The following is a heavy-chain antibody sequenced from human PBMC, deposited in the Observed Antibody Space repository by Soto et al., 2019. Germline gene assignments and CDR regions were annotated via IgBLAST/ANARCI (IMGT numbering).Heavy chain of an antibody. CDR2: IYSGGTT. J-gene: IGHJ3*01. V-gene: IGHV3-53*04. CDR1: GFAASGHY. Sequence: EVQLVESGGGLVQPGGXRRLSCVASGFAASGHYMNWFRQTPNQGLEWLSVIYSGGTTYYADSVEGRFTISRHDSQNTLYLQMDNLRTEDTAVYYCARANKFNAFDVWGRGAMVTVSS. CDR3: ARANKFNAFDV.